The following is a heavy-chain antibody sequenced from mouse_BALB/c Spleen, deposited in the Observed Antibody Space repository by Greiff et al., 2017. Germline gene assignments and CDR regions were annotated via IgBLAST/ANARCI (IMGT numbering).Heavy chain of an antibody. CDR3: ARDGFAY. CDR1: GFTFSSFG. J-gene: IGHJ3*01. Sequence: DVQLVESGGGLVQPGGSRKLSCAASGFTFSSFGMHWVRQAPEKGLEWVAYISSGSSTIYYADTVKGRFTISRDNPKNTLFLQMTSLRSEGTAMYYCARDGFAYWGQGTLVTVSA. CDR2: ISSGSSTI. V-gene: IGHV5-17*02.